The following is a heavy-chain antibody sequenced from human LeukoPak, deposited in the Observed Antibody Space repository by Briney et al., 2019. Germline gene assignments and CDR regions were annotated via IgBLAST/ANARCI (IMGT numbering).Heavy chain of an antibody. J-gene: IGHJ5*02. CDR2: ISSSSSYI. Sequence: GGSLRLSCAASGFTFSSYSMNWVRQAPGKGLEWVSSISSSSSYIYYADSVKGRFTISRDNAKNSLYLQMNSLRAEDTAVYYCARDHQPAITIFGVDRSGSNWSDPWGQGTLVTVSS. CDR1: GFTFSSYS. D-gene: IGHD3-3*01. CDR3: ARDHQPAITIFGVDRSGSNWSDP. V-gene: IGHV3-21*01.